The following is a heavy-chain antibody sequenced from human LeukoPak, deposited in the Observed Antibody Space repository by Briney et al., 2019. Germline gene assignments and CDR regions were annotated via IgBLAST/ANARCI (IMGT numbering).Heavy chain of an antibody. J-gene: IGHJ4*02. Sequence: GASLQISCKGSGYSFTSYWFGGGRQVPGKGLEGMGIIYPGDSDTRYSPSFQGQVTIPADKSISTAYLQWSSLKASDTAMYYCARAGDSKYYFDYWGQGTLVTVSS. CDR3: ARAGDSKYYFDY. CDR2: IYPGDSDT. D-gene: IGHD3-10*01. CDR1: GYSFTSYW. V-gene: IGHV5-51*01.